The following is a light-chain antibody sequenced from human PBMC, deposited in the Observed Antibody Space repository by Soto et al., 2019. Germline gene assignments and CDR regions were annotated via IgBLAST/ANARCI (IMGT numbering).Light chain of an antibody. V-gene: IGKV3-15*01. CDR3: QQYNNWQIT. CDR1: QTVISN. Sequence: EVVMTQSPATLSLSPGERATLSCRTSQTVISNLAWYQQKPGQAPRLLIYGASTRATGIPARFSGSGSGTEFTLTVSSLQYEDFEVYFCQQYNNWQITLGPGPKVDIK. J-gene: IGKJ3*01. CDR2: GAS.